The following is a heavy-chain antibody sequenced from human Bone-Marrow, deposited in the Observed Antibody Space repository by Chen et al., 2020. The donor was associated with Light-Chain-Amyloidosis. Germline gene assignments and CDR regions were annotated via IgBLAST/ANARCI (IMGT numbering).Heavy chain of an antibody. Sequence: ELQLVESGGGLVQPGGSLGLSWPASGLPFENLPMPWVQQAPGKGLEWVSGISWNSGSIGYADSVKGRFTISRDNAKNSLYLQMNSLRAEDTALYYCAKDIIPAATGGWNWFDPWGQGTLVTVSS. CDR2: ISWNSGSI. J-gene: IGHJ5*02. D-gene: IGHD2-2*01. CDR1: GLPFENLP. V-gene: IGHV3-9*01. CDR3: AKDIIPAATGGWNWFDP.